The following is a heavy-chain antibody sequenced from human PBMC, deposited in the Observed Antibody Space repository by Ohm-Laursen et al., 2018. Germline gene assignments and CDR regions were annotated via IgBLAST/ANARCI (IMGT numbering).Heavy chain of an antibody. V-gene: IGHV1-46*01. CDR1: GYTFTSYY. D-gene: IGHD3-3*01. CDR2: INPGDGST. CDR3: ARDFWARYFDL. Sequence: ASVKVSCKASGYTFTSYYMHWVRQAPGQGLEWMGMINPGDGSTNYAQNNRGRVTLTRDTSTSTIYMELRSLRFEDTAVYYCARDFWARYFDLWGRGTLLTVSS. J-gene: IGHJ2*01.